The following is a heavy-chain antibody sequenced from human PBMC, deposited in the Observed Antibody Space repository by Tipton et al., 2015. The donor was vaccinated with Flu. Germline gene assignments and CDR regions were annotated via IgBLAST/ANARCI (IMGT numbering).Heavy chain of an antibody. Sequence: GLVKPSQTLSLTCAISGDSVSSNSAAWNWIRQSPSRGLEWLGRTYYRSKWYNDYAVSVKSRITINLDTSRTRFSLQLNSVTPEDTAVYYCVRGGPSYWYFDLWGRGTLVTVSS. D-gene: IGHD1-26*01. V-gene: IGHV6-1*01. CDR2: TYYRSKWYN. CDR1: GDSVSSNSAA. J-gene: IGHJ2*01. CDR3: VRGGPSYWYFDL.